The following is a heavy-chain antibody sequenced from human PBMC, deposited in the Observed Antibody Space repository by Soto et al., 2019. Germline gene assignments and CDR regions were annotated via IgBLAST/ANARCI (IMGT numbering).Heavy chain of an antibody. J-gene: IGHJ4*02. D-gene: IGHD1-26*01. CDR1: GGSVSSSSYY. CDR2: IYYTGST. Sequence: PSETLSLTCTVSGGSVSSSSYYWGWIRQPPGKGLEWIGTIYYTGSTSYSPSLKRRVTISVDTSKTQFSLNLSSVTATDTAVYYCAGRRAGDYYFDYWGQGXLVTVSS. V-gene: IGHV4-39*01. CDR3: AGRRAGDYYFDY.